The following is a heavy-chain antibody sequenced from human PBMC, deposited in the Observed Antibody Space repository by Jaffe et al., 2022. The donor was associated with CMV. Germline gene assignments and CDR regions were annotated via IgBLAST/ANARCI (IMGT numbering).Heavy chain of an antibody. V-gene: IGHV3-64*01. CDR1: GFTFSSYA. Sequence: EVQLVESGGGLVQPGGSLRLSCAASGFTFSSYAMHWVRQAPGKGLEYVSAISSNGGSTYYANSVKGRFTISRDNSKNTLYLQMGSLRAEDMAVYYCAAADHETIAAAGTVVYWGQGTLVTVSS. CDR2: ISSNGGST. CDR3: AAADHETIAAAGTVVY. J-gene: IGHJ4*02. D-gene: IGHD6-13*01.